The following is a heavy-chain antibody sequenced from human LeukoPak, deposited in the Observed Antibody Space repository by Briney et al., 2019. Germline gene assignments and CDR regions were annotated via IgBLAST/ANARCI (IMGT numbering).Heavy chain of an antibody. CDR1: GFTFSSYA. CDR2: ISSNGGST. CDR3: ARGGGYSYAPLDY. Sequence: GGSLRLSCAASGFTFSSYAMHWVRQAPGKGLEYVSAISSNGGSTYYADSVKGRFTISRDNSKNTLYLQMGSLRAEDMAVYYCARGGGYSYAPLDYWGQGTLVTVSS. V-gene: IGHV3-64*02. J-gene: IGHJ4*02. D-gene: IGHD5-18*01.